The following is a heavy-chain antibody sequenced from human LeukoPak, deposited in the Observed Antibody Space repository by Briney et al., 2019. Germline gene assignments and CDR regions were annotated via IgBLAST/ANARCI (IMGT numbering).Heavy chain of an antibody. CDR1: GFTFGDYA. D-gene: IGHD3-16*02. CDR2: IRSKPYGGTT. J-gene: IGHJ5*02. V-gene: IGHV3-49*03. CDR3: TRAGTVIVPYNWFDP. Sequence: YPGRPLRLSCTASGFTFGDYAMSWLPQAPGKGVQWVGFIRSKPYGGTTEHAASVKGRFTISRDDSKSIAYLQMNSLKSEDTAVYYCTRAGTVIVPYNWFDPWGQGTLVAVSS.